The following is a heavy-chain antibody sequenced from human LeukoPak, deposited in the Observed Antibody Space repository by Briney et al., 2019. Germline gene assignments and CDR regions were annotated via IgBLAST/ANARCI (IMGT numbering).Heavy chain of an antibody. Sequence: ASVKVSCKASGYTFTSYYMHWVRQAPGQGLEWMGIINPSGGSTSYAQKFQGRVTMTTDTSTSTAYMELRSLRSDDTAVYYCARDKEYYDSSGYYYRGLDYWGQGTLVTVSS. D-gene: IGHD3-22*01. CDR1: GYTFTSYY. CDR2: INPSGGST. J-gene: IGHJ4*02. CDR3: ARDKEYYDSSGYYYRGLDY. V-gene: IGHV1-46*01.